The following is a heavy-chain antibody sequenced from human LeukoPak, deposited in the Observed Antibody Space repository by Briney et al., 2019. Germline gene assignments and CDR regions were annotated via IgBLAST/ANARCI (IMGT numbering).Heavy chain of an antibody. J-gene: IGHJ6*03. CDR3: ARAPLSGSYYYYYYMDV. V-gene: IGHV4-61*05. Sequence: PSETLSLTCTVSGGSITTSSYYWGWIRQPPGKGLEWIGYIYYSGSTNYDPSLKSRVTISVDTSKNQFSLKLSSVTAADTAVYYCARAPLSGSYYYYYYMDVWGKGTTVTISS. D-gene: IGHD3-22*01. CDR1: GGSITTSSYY. CDR2: IYYSGST.